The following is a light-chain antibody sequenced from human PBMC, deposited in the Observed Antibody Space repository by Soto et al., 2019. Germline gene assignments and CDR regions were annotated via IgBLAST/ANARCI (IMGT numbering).Light chain of an antibody. CDR2: DAS. J-gene: IGKJ1*01. CDR1: QSVSSH. CDR3: QQRSNWPPT. Sequence: DNLLTQSPATLSASPSELATLSCRARQSVSSHLARYQQKPGQAPRLLIYDASNRATGIPARFSGSGSGTDFTLTISSLEPEDFAVYYCQQRSNWPPTFGQGTKVDIK. V-gene: IGKV3-11*01.